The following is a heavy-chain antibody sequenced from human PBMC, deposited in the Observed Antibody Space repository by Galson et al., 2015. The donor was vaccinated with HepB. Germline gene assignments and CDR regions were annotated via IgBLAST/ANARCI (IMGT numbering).Heavy chain of an antibody. J-gene: IGHJ4*02. CDR2: IYSGGNT. D-gene: IGHD2-15*01. CDR1: GFSVSTDY. V-gene: IGHV3-66*02. Sequence: SLRLSCAASGFSVSTDYMTWVRQAPGKGLEWVSLIYSGGNTYYADSVKGRFTISRDNSKNTLYLQMSSLRPEDTAVYYCARGYCSGGSCYPGDYWGQGTLVTVSS. CDR3: ARGYCSGGSCYPGDY.